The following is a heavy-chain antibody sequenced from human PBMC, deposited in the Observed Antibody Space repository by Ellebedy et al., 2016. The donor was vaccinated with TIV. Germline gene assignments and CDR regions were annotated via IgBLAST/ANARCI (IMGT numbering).Heavy chain of an antibody. D-gene: IGHD2-15*01. CDR3: ARGSRLLVAVQRYYFDY. CDR2: INHSGST. CDR1: GGSISSSSYY. J-gene: IGHJ4*02. Sequence: MPSETLSLTCTVSGGSISSSSYYRGWIRQPPGKGLEWIGEINHSGSTNYNPSLKSRVTISVDTSKNQFSLKLSSVTAADTAVYYRARGSRLLVAVQRYYFDYWGQGTLVTVSS. V-gene: IGHV4-39*07.